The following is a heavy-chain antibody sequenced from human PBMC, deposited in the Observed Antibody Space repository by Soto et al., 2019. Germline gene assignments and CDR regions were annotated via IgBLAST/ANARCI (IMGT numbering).Heavy chain of an antibody. CDR3: ARGDTPIDY. D-gene: IGHD2-15*01. J-gene: IGHJ4*02. CDR1: GYTFTNFG. Sequence: QVQLVQSGAEVKKPGASVKVSCKASGYTFTNFGISWVRQAPGQGLEWMGWISAYNGNTNYAQNFQGRVTMTTETSTITGHMERRSLRSYDTAVDYCARGDTPIDYWGQGTLVTVSS. CDR2: ISAYNGNT. V-gene: IGHV1-18*01.